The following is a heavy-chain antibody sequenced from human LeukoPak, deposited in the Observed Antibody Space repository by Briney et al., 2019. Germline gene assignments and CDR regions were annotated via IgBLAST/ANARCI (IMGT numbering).Heavy chain of an antibody. CDR3: ASGYTYGWYYFDY. CDR2: IYYSGST. V-gene: IGHV4-59*01. Sequence: SETLSLTCTVSGGSINSYYWSWIRQPPGKGLEWIGYIYYSGSTNYNPSLKSRVTISVDTSKNQSSLKLSSVTAADTAVYYCASGYTYGWYYFDYWGQGTLVTVSS. J-gene: IGHJ4*02. CDR1: GGSINSYY. D-gene: IGHD5-18*01.